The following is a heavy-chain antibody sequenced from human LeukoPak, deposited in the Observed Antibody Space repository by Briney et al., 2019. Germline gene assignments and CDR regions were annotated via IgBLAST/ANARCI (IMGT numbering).Heavy chain of an antibody. J-gene: IGHJ4*02. D-gene: IGHD3-16*02. CDR1: AFTFRTYS. CDR2: ISGSTSYI. CDR3: ARGSDFVWGSYRPYFDY. Sequence: GGSLRLSCVASAFTFRTYSMHWVRQAPGRGLEWVSSISGSTSYIYYADSVRGRFTISRDNAKNSLYLQMNSLRAEDTAVYYCARGSDFVWGSYRPYFDYWGQGTLVTVSS. V-gene: IGHV3-21*01.